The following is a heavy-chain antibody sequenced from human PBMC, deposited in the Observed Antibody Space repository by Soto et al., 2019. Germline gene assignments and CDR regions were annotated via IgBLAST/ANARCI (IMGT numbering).Heavy chain of an antibody. D-gene: IGHD3-16*02. V-gene: IGHV3-9*01. CDR2: LTWNSGSI. Sequence: EVQLVESGGGLVQPGRSLRLSCAASGFRFEEYAMHWFRRAPGKGLEWVAGLTWNSGSIGYADSVRGRFTISRDNARNSLYLQINSLRPEDTAWYYCAKDTKASIVDSWGQETLVTVSS. J-gene: IGHJ4*02. CDR3: AKDTKASIVDS. CDR1: GFRFEEYA.